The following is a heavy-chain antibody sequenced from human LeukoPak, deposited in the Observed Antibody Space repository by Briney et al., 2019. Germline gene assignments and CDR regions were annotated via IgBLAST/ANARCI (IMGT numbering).Heavy chain of an antibody. CDR2: IYYTGNT. CDR1: GDSITGYY. CDR3: ARVGYDDHFDY. D-gene: IGHD3-3*01. Sequence: SETLSLTCSVSGDSITGYYWGWIRQPPGKGLEWIGNIYYTGNTYYNSSLKNRVTISLDTSKNQFSLKVISMTAADTAVYYCARVGYDDHFDYWGQGTLVTVSS. V-gene: IGHV4-39*07. J-gene: IGHJ4*02.